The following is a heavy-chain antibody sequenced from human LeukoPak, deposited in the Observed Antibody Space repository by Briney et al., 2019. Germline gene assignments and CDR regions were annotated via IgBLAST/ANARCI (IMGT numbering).Heavy chain of an antibody. CDR3: ARPHYYDSTERDY. V-gene: IGHV3-11*03. CDR2: ISTNGRYT. Sequence: GGSLRLSCAASGFTFSDYYMSWIRQAPGKGLEWVSYISTNGRYTNYADSVKGRFTISRDNAKNSLYLQMNSLRAEDTAVYYCARPHYYDSTERDYWGQGALVTVSS. CDR1: GFTFSDYY. D-gene: IGHD3-22*01. J-gene: IGHJ4*02.